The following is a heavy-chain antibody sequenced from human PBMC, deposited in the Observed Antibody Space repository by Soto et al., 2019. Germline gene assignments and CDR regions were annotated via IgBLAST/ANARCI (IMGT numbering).Heavy chain of an antibody. CDR2: IYPGDSDT. Sequence: GESLKISCKGSGYSFTSYWIGWVRQMPGKGLEWMGIIYPGDSDTRYSPSFQGQVTISADKPISTAYLQWSSLKASDTAMYYCARDYYDSSGYVSFDYWGQGTLVTVSS. D-gene: IGHD3-22*01. V-gene: IGHV5-51*04. CDR1: GYSFTSYW. CDR3: ARDYYDSSGYVSFDY. J-gene: IGHJ4*02.